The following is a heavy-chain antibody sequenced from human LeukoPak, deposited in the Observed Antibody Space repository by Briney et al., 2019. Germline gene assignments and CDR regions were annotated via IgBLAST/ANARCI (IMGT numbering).Heavy chain of an antibody. CDR1: GFTFSSYG. D-gene: IGHD6-13*01. J-gene: IGHJ4*02. V-gene: IGHV3-30*02. CDR2: IRYDGSNK. CDR3: AKRASSSWYYFDY. Sequence: GGSLRLSCAASGFTFSSYGMHWVRQAPGKGLEWVALIRYDGSNKYYADSVKGRFTISRDNSKNTLYLQMNSLRAEDTAVYYCAKRASSSWYYFDYWGQGTLVTVSS.